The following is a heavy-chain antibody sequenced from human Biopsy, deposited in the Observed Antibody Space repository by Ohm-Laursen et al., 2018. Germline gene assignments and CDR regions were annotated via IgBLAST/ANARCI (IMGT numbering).Heavy chain of an antibody. D-gene: IGHD3-3*01. J-gene: IGHJ5*01. CDR1: GESMGTYY. Sequence: GTLSLTCTVSGESMGTYYWTWIRQPPGKGLEWIASIYHSGTTNKNPSLKSRVTISVDTSKRQFYLELSSVTAADTAIYYCARVRGGFLEWFDYWGQGTLITVSS. CDR3: ARVRGGFLEWFDY. V-gene: IGHV4-59*01. CDR2: IYHSGTT.